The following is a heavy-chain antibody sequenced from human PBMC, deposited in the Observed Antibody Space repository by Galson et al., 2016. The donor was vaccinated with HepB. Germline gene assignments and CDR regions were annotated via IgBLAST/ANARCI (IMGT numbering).Heavy chain of an antibody. J-gene: IGHJ3*02. D-gene: IGHD3-10*01. V-gene: IGHV3-7*03. CDR2: IKREGSEE. CDR1: GFTFSTYW. Sequence: SLRLSCAASGFTFSTYWMTWVRQAPGKGLEWVANIKREGSEENYVDSVKGRFPISRDNAKNSLHLQMNSLRAEDTAVYYCARDKTYYGSGSYGSGSYFDAFDIWGQGTMVTVSS. CDR3: ARDKTYYGSGSYGSGSYFDAFDI.